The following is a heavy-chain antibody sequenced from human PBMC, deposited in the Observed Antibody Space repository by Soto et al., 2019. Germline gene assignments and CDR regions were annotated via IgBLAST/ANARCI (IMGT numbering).Heavy chain of an antibody. V-gene: IGHV1-69*13. D-gene: IGHD1-26*01. CDR1: GGTFSRYS. CDR3: AIDGGRHSGGIDY. CDR2: IIPIFGTA. Sequence: SVKVSCKASGGTFSRYSINWVRQAPGQGLEWMGEIIPIFGTANYAQKFQGRVTITADESTSTAYMELSSLRSEDTAVYYCAIDGGRHSGGIDYWCQGTMVTVSS. J-gene: IGHJ4*02.